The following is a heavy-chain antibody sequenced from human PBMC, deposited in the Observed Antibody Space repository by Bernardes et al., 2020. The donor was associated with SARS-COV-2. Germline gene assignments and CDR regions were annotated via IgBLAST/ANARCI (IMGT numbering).Heavy chain of an antibody. CDR3: VKMSIAVVGSEN. D-gene: IGHD2-15*01. Sequence: GGSLRLSCSASGFSVSSYAMHWVRQPPGKGLEYVSVISRNGDKTYYAASVKARSTISRDNSRNTLYLQMSRLRAEDTALYYCVKMSIAVVGSENWGQGTLVTVTS. CDR1: GFSVSSYA. CDR2: ISRNGDKT. V-gene: IGHV3-64D*06. J-gene: IGHJ4*02.